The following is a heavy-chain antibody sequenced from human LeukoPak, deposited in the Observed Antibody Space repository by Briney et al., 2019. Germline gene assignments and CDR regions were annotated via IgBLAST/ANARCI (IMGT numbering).Heavy chain of an antibody. V-gene: IGHV3-53*01. D-gene: IGHD1-1*01. CDR3: ARDGTGYWYFDL. J-gene: IGHJ2*01. CDR1: GFIVRNNY. CDR2: IYSGGST. Sequence: GGSLRLSCAASGFIVRNNYMSWVRQAPGKGLEWVSVIYSGGSTYYADSVEGRFTISRDNSKNTLYLQMNSLRAEDTAVYYCARDGTGYWYFDLWGRGTLVTVSS.